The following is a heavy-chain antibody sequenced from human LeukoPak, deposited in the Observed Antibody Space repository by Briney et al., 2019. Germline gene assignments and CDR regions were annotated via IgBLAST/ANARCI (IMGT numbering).Heavy chain of an antibody. V-gene: IGHV3-30*02. Sequence: GGSLRLSCAASGFTFSSYGMHWVRQAPGKGLEWVAFIRYDGSNKYYADSVKGRFTISRDNSKNTLYLQMNSLRAEDTAVYYCAKTPSPVLRFLEWLLFDYWGQGTLVTVSS. CDR2: IRYDGSNK. CDR1: GFTFSSYG. CDR3: AKTPSPVLRFLEWLLFDY. D-gene: IGHD3-3*01. J-gene: IGHJ4*02.